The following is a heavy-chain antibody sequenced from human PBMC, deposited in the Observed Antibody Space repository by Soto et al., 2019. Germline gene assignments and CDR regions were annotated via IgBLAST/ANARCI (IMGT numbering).Heavy chain of an antibody. J-gene: IGHJ4*02. CDR2: IFDSGTT. CDR1: GGSITSDYSC. D-gene: IGHD7-27*01. CDR3: ARGPSGDKVHY. V-gene: IGHV4-30-4*01. Sequence: SETLSLTCTVSGGSITSDYSCWSWIRQPPGEGLEWIGHIFDSGTTYTNPSLRSQVAISLDTSKNHFSLTLSSVTAADTAVYYGARGPSGDKVHYWGQGPLVPASS.